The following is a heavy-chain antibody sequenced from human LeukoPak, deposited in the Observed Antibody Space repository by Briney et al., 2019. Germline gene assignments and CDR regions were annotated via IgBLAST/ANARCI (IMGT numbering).Heavy chain of an antibody. Sequence: PSETLSLTCTVSGGSISSDHWNWIRQPAGKELEWIGRVFGGGSTNHNPSLQSRVSMSVDTSKNQFSLHLNSVTAADTAVYYCAREMAGRGKFDYWGQGVMGTVSS. CDR1: GGSISSDH. V-gene: IGHV4-4*07. CDR2: VFGGGST. D-gene: IGHD6-19*01. CDR3: AREMAGRGKFDY. J-gene: IGHJ4*02.